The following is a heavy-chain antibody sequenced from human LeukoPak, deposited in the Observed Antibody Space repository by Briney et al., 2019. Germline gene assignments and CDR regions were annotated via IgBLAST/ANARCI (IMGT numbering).Heavy chain of an antibody. D-gene: IGHD3-10*01. Sequence: GGSLRLSCAASGFTVSSNSMSWVRQAPGKGLEWVSVIYSGGNTFDADSVKGRFTISRDNSKNTLYLQMNSLRAEDTAVYYCAREYYYGSGSYAVPFDYWGQGTLVTVSS. J-gene: IGHJ4*02. V-gene: IGHV3-53*01. CDR1: GFTVSSNS. CDR2: IYSGGNT. CDR3: AREYYYGSGSYAVPFDY.